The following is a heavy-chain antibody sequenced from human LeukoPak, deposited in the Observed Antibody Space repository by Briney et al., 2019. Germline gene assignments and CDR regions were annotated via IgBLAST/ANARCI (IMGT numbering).Heavy chain of an antibody. CDR2: IIPIFGTA. D-gene: IGHD3-3*01. J-gene: IGHJ6*02. CDR3: ARGRFGVVIAGLYYYYGMDV. Sequence: ASVKVSCKASGGTFSSYAISWVRQAPGQGLEWMGGIIPIFGTANYAQKFRGRVTITADESTSTAYMELSSLRSEDTAVYYCARGRFGVVIAGLYYYYGMDVWGQGTTVTVSS. V-gene: IGHV1-69*13. CDR1: GGTFSSYA.